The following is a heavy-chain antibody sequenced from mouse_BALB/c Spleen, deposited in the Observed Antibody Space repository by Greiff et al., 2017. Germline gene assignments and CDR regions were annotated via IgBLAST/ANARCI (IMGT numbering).Heavy chain of an antibody. CDR3: ARCLYYGYGGYAMDY. D-gene: IGHD2-2*01. V-gene: IGHV5-17*02. J-gene: IGHJ4*01. Sequence: EVMLVESGGGLVQPGGSRKLSCAASGFTFSSFGMHWVRQAPEKGLEWVAYISSGSSTIYYADTVKGRFTISRDNPKNTLFLQMTSLRSEDTAMYYCARCLYYGYGGYAMDYWGQGTSVTVSS. CDR2: ISSGSSTI. CDR1: GFTFSSFG.